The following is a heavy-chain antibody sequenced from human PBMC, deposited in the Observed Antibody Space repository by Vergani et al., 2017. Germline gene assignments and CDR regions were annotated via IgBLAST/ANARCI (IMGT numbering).Heavy chain of an antibody. Sequence: QVHLVESGGGVVQPGRSLTLSCAASGFTFSSYGMHWVRQAQGKGLEWVAFIRYDGSNKYYADSVKGRFTISRDNSKNTLYLQMNSLRAEDTPVYYCAREYIVATYIYYFGYWGQGSLVTVSS. CDR2: IRYDGSNK. D-gene: IGHD5-12*01. CDR1: GFTFSSYG. CDR3: AREYIVATYIYYFGY. V-gene: IGHV3-30*02. J-gene: IGHJ4*02.